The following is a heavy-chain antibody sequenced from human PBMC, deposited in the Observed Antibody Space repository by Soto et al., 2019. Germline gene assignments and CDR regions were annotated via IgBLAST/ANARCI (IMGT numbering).Heavy chain of an antibody. D-gene: IGHD6-19*01. CDR1: GFTFSSYA. J-gene: IGHJ6*02. V-gene: IGHV3-23*01. Sequence: GGSLRLSCAASGFTFSSYAMSWVRQAPGKGLEWVSAISGSGGSTYYADSVKGRFTISRDNSKNTLYLQMNSLRAEDTAVYYCAKDIPQWLDLRDYYYGMDVWGQGTTVTVSS. CDR2: ISGSGGST. CDR3: AKDIPQWLDLRDYYYGMDV.